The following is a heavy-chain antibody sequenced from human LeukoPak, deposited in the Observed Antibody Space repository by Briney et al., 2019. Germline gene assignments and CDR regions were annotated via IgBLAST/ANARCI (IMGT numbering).Heavy chain of an antibody. CDR1: GFTFSSYW. D-gene: IGHD6-19*01. CDR2: IKQDGSEK. V-gene: IGHV3-7*03. Sequence: GGSLRLSCAASGFTFSSYWMSWVRQAPGKGLEWVANIKQDGSEKYYVDSVKGRFTISRDNAKNSLYLQMNSLRAEDTAVYYCARRIAVAATINWSDPWGQGTLVTVSS. J-gene: IGHJ5*02. CDR3: ARRIAVAATINWSDP.